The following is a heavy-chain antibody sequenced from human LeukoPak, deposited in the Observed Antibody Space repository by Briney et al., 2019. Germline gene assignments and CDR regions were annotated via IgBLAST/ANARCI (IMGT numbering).Heavy chain of an antibody. CDR3: ARALNSGDAFDI. CDR2: IIPILGIA. D-gene: IGHD4-23*01. Sequence: GASVKVSCKASGGTFSSYAISWVRQAPGQGLEWMGRIIPILGIANYAQKFQGRVTITADKSTSTAYMELSSLRSEDTAVYYCARALNSGDAFDIWGQGTMVTVSS. V-gene: IGHV1-69*04. CDR1: GGTFSSYA. J-gene: IGHJ3*02.